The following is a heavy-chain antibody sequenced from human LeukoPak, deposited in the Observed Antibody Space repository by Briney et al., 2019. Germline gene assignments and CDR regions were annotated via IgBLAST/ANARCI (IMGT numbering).Heavy chain of an antibody. D-gene: IGHD2-15*01. CDR2: IIPIFGTA. CDR3: ARVAGYCSGGSCYGYYYYGMDV. J-gene: IGHJ6*02. V-gene: IGHV1-69*13. CDR1: GYTFTGYY. Sequence: SVKVSCKASGYTFTGYYMHWVRQAPGQGLEWMGGIIPIFGTANYAQKFQGRVTITADESTSTAYMELSSLRSEDTAVYYCARVAGYCSGGSCYGYYYYGMDVWGQGTTVTVSS.